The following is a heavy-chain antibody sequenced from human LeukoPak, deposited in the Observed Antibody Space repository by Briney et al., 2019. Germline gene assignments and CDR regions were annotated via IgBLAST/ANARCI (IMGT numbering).Heavy chain of an antibody. J-gene: IGHJ4*02. Sequence: GASVKVSCKASGYTFTSYYMHWVRQAPGQGLEWMGIINPSGGSTSYAQKFQGRVTMTRDMSTSTVYMELSSLRSEDTAVYYCARGEKSKIVVVPTDYWGQGTLVTVSS. CDR3: ARGEKSKIVVVPTDY. CDR2: INPSGGST. D-gene: IGHD3-22*01. V-gene: IGHV1-46*01. CDR1: GYTFTSYY.